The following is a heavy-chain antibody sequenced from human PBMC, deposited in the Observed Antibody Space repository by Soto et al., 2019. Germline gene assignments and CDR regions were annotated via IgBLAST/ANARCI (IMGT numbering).Heavy chain of an antibody. D-gene: IGHD4-17*01. V-gene: IGHV3-48*02. CDR1: GFTFSSYS. CDR3: ARDGTTVNLYDAFDI. J-gene: IGHJ3*02. Sequence: EVQLVESGGGLVQPGGSLRLSCAASGFTFSSYSMNWVRQAPGKGLEWVSYISSSSSTIYYADSVKGRFTISRDNAKNSLYLQMNGLRDEDTAVYYCARDGTTVNLYDAFDIWGQGTMVTVSS. CDR2: ISSSSSTI.